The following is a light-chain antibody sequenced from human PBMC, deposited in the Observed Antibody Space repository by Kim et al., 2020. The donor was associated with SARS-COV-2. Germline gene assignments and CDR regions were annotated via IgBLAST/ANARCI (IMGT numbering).Light chain of an antibody. CDR2: KAS. Sequence: SASVGDRVTITCLASQSIGIYLAWYQQNPGKAPRLLTYKASTLEIGVPSRLSGSGSGTEFTLTITSLQPDEFATYNGQQFNIGWTFGPGTKVDIK. V-gene: IGKV1-5*03. J-gene: IGKJ1*01. CDR3: QQFNIGWT. CDR1: QSIGIY.